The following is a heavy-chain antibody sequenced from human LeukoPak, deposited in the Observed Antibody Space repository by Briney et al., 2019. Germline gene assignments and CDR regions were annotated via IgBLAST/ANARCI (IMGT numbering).Heavy chain of an antibody. CDR1: GYAFTDYY. V-gene: IGHV1-2*02. D-gene: IGHD2-21*02. Sequence: GASVKVSCKASGYAFTDYYMYWVRQAPGQGLEWMGLINPNSGATNYAQKFQGRVTMSRDTSISTAYMELSSLISDDTAAYYCARGHAVTASFDFWGQGALVTVSS. J-gene: IGHJ4*02. CDR2: INPNSGAT. CDR3: ARGHAVTASFDF.